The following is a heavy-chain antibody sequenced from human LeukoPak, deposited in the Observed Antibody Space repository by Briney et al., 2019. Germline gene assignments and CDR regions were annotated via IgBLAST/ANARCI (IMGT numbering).Heavy chain of an antibody. CDR1: GFAFNTYV. CDR3: ASIKYPWSY. D-gene: IGHD1-1*01. J-gene: IGHJ4*02. CDR2: IYSGGST. V-gene: IGHV3-53*01. Sequence: GGSLRLSCVASGFAFNTYVMSWVRQAPGKGLEWVSIIYSGGSTYYADSVKGRFTISRDNSKSTLYLQMNSLRAEDTAVYYCASIKYPWSYWGQGTLVTVSS.